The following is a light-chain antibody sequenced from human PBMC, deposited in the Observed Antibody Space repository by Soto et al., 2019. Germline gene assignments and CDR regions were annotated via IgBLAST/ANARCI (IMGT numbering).Light chain of an antibody. CDR1: HNINNY. V-gene: IGKV1-39*01. Sequence: IQLTQSPSSLSASVGDIATITYWASHNINNYLSWYQQKPGKAPKLLIYAASSLQSGVPSRFTGSGSGTHFTLTISSLQPEDFAAYYCQQSYSTPITFGQGTRLEIK. CDR2: AAS. J-gene: IGKJ5*01. CDR3: QQSYSTPIT.